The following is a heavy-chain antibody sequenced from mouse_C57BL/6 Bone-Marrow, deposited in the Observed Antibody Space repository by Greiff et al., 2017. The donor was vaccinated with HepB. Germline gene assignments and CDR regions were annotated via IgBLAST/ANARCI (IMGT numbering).Heavy chain of an antibody. CDR2: IYPGSGNT. Sequence: QVQLQQSGAELVRPGASVKLSCKASGYTFTDYYINWVKQRPGQGLEWIARIYPGSGNTYYNEKFKGKATLTAEKSSSTAYMQLSSLTSEDSAVYFCARGLLLRDYAMDYWGQGTSVTVSS. D-gene: IGHD1-1*01. J-gene: IGHJ4*01. CDR1: GYTFTDYY. CDR3: ARGLLLRDYAMDY. V-gene: IGHV1-76*01.